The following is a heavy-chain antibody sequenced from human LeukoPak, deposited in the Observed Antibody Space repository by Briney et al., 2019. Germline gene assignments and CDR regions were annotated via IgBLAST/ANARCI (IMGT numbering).Heavy chain of an antibody. Sequence: PSETLSLTCAVYGGSFSGYYCSWSRQPPGKGLEWIGEINHIGSTNYNPSLKSRVTISVETSKNQFSLKLSSVTAADTAVYYCARRKRFHSSGWGGGVDYWGQGNLVTVSS. D-gene: IGHD6-19*01. CDR2: INHIGST. J-gene: IGHJ4*02. V-gene: IGHV4-34*01. CDR1: GGSFSGYY. CDR3: ARRKRFHSSGWGGGVDY.